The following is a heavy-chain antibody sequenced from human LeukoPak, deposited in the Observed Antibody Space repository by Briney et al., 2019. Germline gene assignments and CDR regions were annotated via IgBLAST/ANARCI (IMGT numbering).Heavy chain of an antibody. CDR3: ARDLDYGPDY. D-gene: IGHD4-17*01. CDR2: IYYSGRT. CDR1: GASISTGRYC. Sequence: SETLSLTCTVSGASISTGRYCWSWIRQHPGKGLEWIGYIYYSGRTYYNPSLKSRVNMSVDKSRNQFSLQLNSVTAADTAVYFCARDLDYGPDYWGQGTLVTVAS. V-gene: IGHV4-31*03. J-gene: IGHJ4*02.